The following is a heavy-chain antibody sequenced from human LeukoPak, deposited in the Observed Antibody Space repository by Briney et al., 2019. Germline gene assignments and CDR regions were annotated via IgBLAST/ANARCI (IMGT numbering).Heavy chain of an antibody. CDR3: ARVLSDWNWGFDY. J-gene: IGHJ4*02. Sequence: GGSLRLSCAASGFTFSSYEMNWVRQAPGKGLEWVSYISSSGSTIYYADSVKGRFTISRDNAKNSLYLQMNSLRAEDTAVYYCARVLSDWNWGFDYWGQGTLVTVSS. D-gene: IGHD1-7*01. V-gene: IGHV3-48*03. CDR2: ISSSGSTI. CDR1: GFTFSSYE.